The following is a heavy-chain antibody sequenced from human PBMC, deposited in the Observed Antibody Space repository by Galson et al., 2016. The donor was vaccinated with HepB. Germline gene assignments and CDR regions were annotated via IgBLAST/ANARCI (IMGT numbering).Heavy chain of an antibody. Sequence: SLRLSCAASGFTFSSYAISWVRQAPGKGLEWVSTISGGADSTYYADSVKGRFTISRDNSKNTLYLQMNSLRAEDTAVYYCAKALVQPFIPPYYGMDVWGQGTTVTVSS. CDR1: GFTFSSYA. J-gene: IGHJ6*02. D-gene: IGHD1-1*01. CDR2: ISGGADST. V-gene: IGHV3-23*01. CDR3: AKALVQPFIPPYYGMDV.